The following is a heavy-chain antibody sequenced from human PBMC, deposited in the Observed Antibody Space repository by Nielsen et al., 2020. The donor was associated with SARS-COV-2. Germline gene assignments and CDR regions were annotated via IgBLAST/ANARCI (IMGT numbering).Heavy chain of an antibody. CDR1: GYTFTTYW. D-gene: IGHD3-10*01. V-gene: IGHV5-51*01. CDR2: IYPGDSDT. Sequence: GESLKISCQGSGYTFTTYWIGWVRQMPGKGLEWMGIIYPGDSDTRYSPSFQGQVTISADESISTTYLQWRSLKASDTAMYYCAREGRDDSGTERHGMDVWGRGTTVTVSS. CDR3: AREGRDDSGTERHGMDV. J-gene: IGHJ6*02.